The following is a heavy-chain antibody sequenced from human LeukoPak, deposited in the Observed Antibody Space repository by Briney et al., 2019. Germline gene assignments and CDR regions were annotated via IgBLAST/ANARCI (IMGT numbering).Heavy chain of an antibody. V-gene: IGHV7-4-1*02. Sequence: ASVKVSCKASGYIFANYAMNWVRQAPGQGLEWMGWISTNTGNPTYAQGFIGRFVFSLDTSVSTAYLQNSSLQSEDTAVYYCARENYYDLPAAFDIWGQGTTVTVSS. CDR2: ISTNTGNP. D-gene: IGHD3-22*01. CDR3: ARENYYDLPAAFDI. CDR1: GYIFANYA. J-gene: IGHJ3*02.